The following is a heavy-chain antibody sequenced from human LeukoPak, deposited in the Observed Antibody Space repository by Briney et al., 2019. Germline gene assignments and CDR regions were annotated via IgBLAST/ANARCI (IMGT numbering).Heavy chain of an antibody. V-gene: IGHV4-34*01. CDR1: GGSFSGYY. CDR3: ARGNDSSGYYFDY. CDR2: INHSGST. J-gene: IGHJ4*02. D-gene: IGHD3-22*01. Sequence: SETLFLTCAVYGGSFSGYYWSWIRQPPGKGLEWIGEINHSGSTNYNPSLKSRVTISVDTSKNQFSLKLSSVTAADTAVYYCARGNDSSGYYFDYWGQGTLVTVSS.